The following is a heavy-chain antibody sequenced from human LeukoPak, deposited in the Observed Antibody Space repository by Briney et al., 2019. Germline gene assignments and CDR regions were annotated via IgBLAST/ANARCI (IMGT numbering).Heavy chain of an antibody. V-gene: IGHV3-23*01. D-gene: IGHD3-10*01. CDR3: ARARLLWFGERNPWDY. J-gene: IGHJ4*02. CDR1: GFTFSSYA. Sequence: GGSLRLSCAASGFTFSSYAMSGVGQAPGKGLEWVSAISGSGGSTYYADPVKGRFTISRDNAKNSLYLQMNSLRAEDTAVYYCARARLLWFGERNPWDYWGQGTLVTVSS. CDR2: ISGSGGST.